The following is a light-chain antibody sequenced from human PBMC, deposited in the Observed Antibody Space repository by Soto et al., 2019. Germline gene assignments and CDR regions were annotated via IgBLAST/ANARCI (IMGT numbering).Light chain of an antibody. Sequence: DIQMTQSPSSLSASVGDRVTITCRASQSISSYLNWYQQKPGKAPKLLIYAASSLQSGVPSRFSGSGSGTDFTLTISSLQPLYFATSYSQQCYITPRTFGQG. CDR2: AAS. CDR1: QSISSY. CDR3: QQCYITPRT. V-gene: IGKV1-39*01. J-gene: IGKJ1*01.